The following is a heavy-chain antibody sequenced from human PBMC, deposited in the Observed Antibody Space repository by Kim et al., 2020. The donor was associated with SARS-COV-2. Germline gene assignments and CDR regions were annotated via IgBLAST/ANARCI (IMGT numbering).Heavy chain of an antibody. V-gene: IGHV3-15*01. J-gene: IGHJ4*02. Sequence: YAASVKGRFTISRDDSKSILYLQMNNLKTEDTAVYYCTTGLRWELRGGDFWGQGTLVTVSS. D-gene: IGHD1-26*01. CDR3: TTGLRWELRGGDF.